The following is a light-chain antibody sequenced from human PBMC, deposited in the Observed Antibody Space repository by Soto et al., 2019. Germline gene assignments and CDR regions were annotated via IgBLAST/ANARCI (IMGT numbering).Light chain of an antibody. CDR3: QQYNSYSMYT. CDR1: QSISSW. V-gene: IGKV1-5*01. Sequence: DIQMTQSPSTLSASVGDRVTITCRASQSISSWLAWYQQKPGKAPKLLIYDASSLESGVPSRFSGSGSGTEFTLTISSLQRDDFATYYCQQYNSYSMYTFGQGTKLEIK. CDR2: DAS. J-gene: IGKJ2*01.